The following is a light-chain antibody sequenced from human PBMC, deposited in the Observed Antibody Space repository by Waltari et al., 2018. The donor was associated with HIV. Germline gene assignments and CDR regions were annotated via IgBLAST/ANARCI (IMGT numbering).Light chain of an antibody. Sequence: DIVLTQSPPSLPVTPGEPASISCRSSQSLLHSNGFNYLDWYLQKPGQSPHLLIYVGSIRASGVPDRFSGSGSGTDFTLKISRVEAEDVAVEYCMQALQTPLTFGGGTKVEIK. CDR2: VGS. CDR3: MQALQTPLT. V-gene: IGKV2-28*01. J-gene: IGKJ4*01. CDR1: QSLLHSNGFNY.